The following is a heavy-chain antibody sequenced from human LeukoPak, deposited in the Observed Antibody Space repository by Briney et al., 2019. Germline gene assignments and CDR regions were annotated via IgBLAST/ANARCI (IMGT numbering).Heavy chain of an antibody. J-gene: IGHJ4*02. CDR2: INQDGSKK. CDR3: ATSYDMGWLIGY. CDR1: GFSFSGYW. Sequence: GGSLRLSCTASGFSFSGYWMTWVRQTPGKGLEWVANINQDGSKKSYVDSVRGRFTISRDNGKSSLYLQMNSLRAEDTALYYCATSYDMGWLIGYWGQGTLVTVSS. V-gene: IGHV3-7*03. D-gene: IGHD3/OR15-3a*01.